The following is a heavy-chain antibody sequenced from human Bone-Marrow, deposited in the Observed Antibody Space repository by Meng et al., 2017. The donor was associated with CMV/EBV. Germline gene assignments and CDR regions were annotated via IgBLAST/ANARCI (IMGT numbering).Heavy chain of an antibody. Sequence: SETLSLTCSVSGGSVSTVSFYWSWIRQPLGKGLEWLGYIHHSGYTNYAPSLKSRVTISLDTSKNQFSLTLSSVTAADTAEYYCARDLNGDGIYYFYGMDVWGQGTTATVSS. CDR2: IHHSGYT. CDR3: ARDLNGDGIYYFYGMDV. D-gene: IGHD7-27*01. V-gene: IGHV4-61*01. CDR1: GGSVSTVSFY. J-gene: IGHJ6*02.